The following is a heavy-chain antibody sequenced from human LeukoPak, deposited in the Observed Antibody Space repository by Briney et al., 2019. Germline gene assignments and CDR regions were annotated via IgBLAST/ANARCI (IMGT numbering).Heavy chain of an antibody. CDR3: ARVAGTYYYDSSAYYLKSPFDY. V-gene: IGHV1-18*01. CDR2: ISAYNGNT. CDR1: GYTFTSYG. Sequence: ASVKVSCKASGYTFTSYGISWVRQAPGQGLEWMGWISAYNGNTNYAQKLQGRVTMTTDTSTSTAYMELRSLRSDDTAVYYCARVAGTYYYDSSAYYLKSPFDYWGQGTLVTVSS. D-gene: IGHD3-22*01. J-gene: IGHJ4*02.